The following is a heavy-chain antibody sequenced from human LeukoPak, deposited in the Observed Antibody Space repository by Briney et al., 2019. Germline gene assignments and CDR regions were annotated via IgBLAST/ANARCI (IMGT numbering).Heavy chain of an antibody. J-gene: IGHJ4*02. Sequence: GGSLRLSCAASGFTFSNAWMSLVRQAPGKGLEWVGRIKSKTDGGTTDYAAPVKGRFTISRDDSKNTVYLQMNSLKTEDTAVYYCTTKLSSPMVRGVITGDYWGQGTLVTVSS. D-gene: IGHD3-10*01. CDR1: GFTFSNAW. CDR3: TTKLSSPMVRGVITGDY. V-gene: IGHV3-15*01. CDR2: IKSKTDGGTT.